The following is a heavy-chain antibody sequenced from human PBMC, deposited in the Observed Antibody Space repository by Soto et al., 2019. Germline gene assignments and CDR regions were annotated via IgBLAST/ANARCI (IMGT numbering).Heavy chain of an antibody. V-gene: IGHV1-46*01. CDR2: INPSGGST. J-gene: IGHJ4*02. D-gene: IGHD4-17*01. CDR1: GYTFTSYY. Sequence: QVQLVQSGAEVKKPGASVKVSCKASGYTFTSYYMHWVRQAPGQGLEWMGIINPSGGSTSYAQKFQGRVTMTRDTSTSTVYMELSSLRSEVTAVYYCARDDYGDYLFDYWGQGTLVTVSS. CDR3: ARDDYGDYLFDY.